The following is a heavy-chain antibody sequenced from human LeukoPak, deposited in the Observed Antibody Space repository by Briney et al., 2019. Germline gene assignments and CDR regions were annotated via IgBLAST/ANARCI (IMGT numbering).Heavy chain of an antibody. V-gene: IGHV4-61*02. CDR3: AREMATADFDY. J-gene: IGHJ4*02. Sequence: SETLSLTCTVAGGSISSGSYYWSWIRQPAGKGLEWIGRIYTSGSTNYNPSLKSRVTISVDTSKNQFSLKLSSVTAADTAVYYCAREMATADFDYWGQGTLVTVSS. D-gene: IGHD5-24*01. CDR1: GGSISSGSYY. CDR2: IYTSGST.